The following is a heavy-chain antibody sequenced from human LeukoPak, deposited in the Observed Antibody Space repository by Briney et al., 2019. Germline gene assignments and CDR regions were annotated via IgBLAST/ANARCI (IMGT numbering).Heavy chain of an antibody. CDR1: GFTFSSYS. V-gene: IGHV3-48*04. J-gene: IGHJ6*02. CDR2: ISSGSSTI. D-gene: IGHD2-2*01. Sequence: GGSLRLSCAASGFTFSSYSMNWVRQAPGKGLEWVSYISSGSSTIYYADSVKGRFTISRDNAKNSLYLQMNSLRAEDTAVYYCARSCSSTSCYYYYYGMDVWGQGTTVTVSS. CDR3: ARSCSSTSCYYYYYGMDV.